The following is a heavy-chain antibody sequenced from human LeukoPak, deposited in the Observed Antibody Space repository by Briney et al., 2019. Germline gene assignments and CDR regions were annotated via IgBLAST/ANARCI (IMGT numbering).Heavy chain of an antibody. Sequence: ASVKVSCKASGYTFTSYGISWVRQAPGQGLEWMGWISAYNGNTNYAQKFQGRVTMTRDTSISTAYMELSRLRSDDTAVYYCAREKPSSGFDYWGQGTLVTVSS. J-gene: IGHJ4*02. V-gene: IGHV1-18*01. CDR1: GYTFTSYG. CDR3: AREKPSSGFDY. D-gene: IGHD1-14*01. CDR2: ISAYNGNT.